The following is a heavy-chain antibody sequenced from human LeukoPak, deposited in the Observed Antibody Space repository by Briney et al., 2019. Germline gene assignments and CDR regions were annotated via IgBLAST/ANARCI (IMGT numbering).Heavy chain of an antibody. CDR2: ISNSGGTI. V-gene: IGHV3-48*01. J-gene: IGHJ5*02. Sequence: GGSLRLSCAASGFTFNSFSMNWVRQAPGKGLEWVSYISNSGGTIYYADSVKGRFTISRDNAKNSLYLQMNSLRAEDTSVYYCARGGAYCGGDCFSPWGQGTLVTVSS. CDR1: GFTFNSFS. D-gene: IGHD2-21*02. CDR3: ARGGAYCGGDCFSP.